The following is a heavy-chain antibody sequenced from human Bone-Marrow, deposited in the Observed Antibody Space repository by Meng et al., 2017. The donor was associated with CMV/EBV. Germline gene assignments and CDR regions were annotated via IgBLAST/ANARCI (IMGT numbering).Heavy chain of an antibody. CDR3: ARGTDSSAYRGFDY. Sequence: GESLKISCAASGFTFSTYWMSWVRQAPGKGLEWVASIKQDGSEKYYVDSVKGRFTISRDNAENSLFLQMNSTRADDTAAYYCARGTDSSAYRGFDYWGQGTLVTVSS. D-gene: IGHD3-22*01. CDR2: IKQDGSEK. J-gene: IGHJ4*02. CDR1: GFTFSTYW. V-gene: IGHV3-7*04.